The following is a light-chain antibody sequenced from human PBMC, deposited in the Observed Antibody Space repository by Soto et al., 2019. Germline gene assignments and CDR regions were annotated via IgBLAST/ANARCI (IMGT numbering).Light chain of an antibody. CDR3: CSYAGGYTYL. CDR2: DVA. Sequence: QSALTQPRSVSGSPGQSVTISCTGTVNDVGAYNYVSWYQQHPGRPPKLMSYDVARWPSGVPDRFSGSKSGNTASLTISGLQAEDEADYFCCSYAGGYTYLFGTGTKLTVL. V-gene: IGLV2-11*01. CDR1: VNDVGAYNY. J-gene: IGLJ1*01.